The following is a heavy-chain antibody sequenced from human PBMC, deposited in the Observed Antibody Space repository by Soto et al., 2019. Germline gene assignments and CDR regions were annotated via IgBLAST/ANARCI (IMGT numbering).Heavy chain of an antibody. J-gene: IGHJ5*02. V-gene: IGHV4-39*01. Sequence: SETLSRTCTVSGGSISTSTYFWDWIRQPPGKGLEWIGSIYYIGNTYYNPSLKSRVTISIDTSENQFSLRLNSVTAADTAVYFCARRGSAVSVATGFDPWGQGTPVTVSS. CDR3: ARRGSAVSVATGFDP. D-gene: IGHD1-1*01. CDR1: GGSISTSTYF. CDR2: IYYIGNT.